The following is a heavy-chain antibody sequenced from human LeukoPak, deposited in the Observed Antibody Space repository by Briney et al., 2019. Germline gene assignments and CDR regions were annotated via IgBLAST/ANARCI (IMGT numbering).Heavy chain of an antibody. V-gene: IGHV3-73*01. CDR3: TRDSGTYNWLDP. Sequence: GGSLRLSCAASGFTFSGSAIHWDRQASGKGLEWVAVIDKEDNFYATTSAASVTGRFTISRDDSKNTAYLQMNSLKTEDTALYYCTRDSGTYNWLDPWGQGTLVTVSS. CDR1: GFTFSGSA. J-gene: IGHJ5*02. CDR2: IDKEDNFYAT. D-gene: IGHD1-26*01.